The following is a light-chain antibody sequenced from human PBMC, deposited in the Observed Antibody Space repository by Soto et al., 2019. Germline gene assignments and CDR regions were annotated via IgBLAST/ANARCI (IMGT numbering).Light chain of an antibody. CDR3: QQYGNSPQT. Sequence: EIVLTQSPATLSLCRGDLATLSWWASQSVSSSYLAWYQQKPGLAPRLLIYDASSRATGIPDRFSGSGSGTDFTLTISRLEPEDFAVYYCQQYGNSPQTFGQGTKVDIK. V-gene: IGKV3D-20*01. J-gene: IGKJ1*01. CDR1: QSVSSSY. CDR2: DAS.